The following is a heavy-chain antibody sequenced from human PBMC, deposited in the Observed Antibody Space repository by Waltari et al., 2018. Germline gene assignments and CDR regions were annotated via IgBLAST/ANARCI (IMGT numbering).Heavy chain of an antibody. CDR2: IFHDGGA. CDR1: GYSITTNDY. D-gene: IGHD3-16*01. Sequence: QGQLRESGPGLVKPSETLSLTCSVSGYSITTNDYWGWIRLPPGKGLEWIGSIFHDGGAYYNPARNSRVIISVDTSNNQFSLKLRAGTPGDTAVYYCVRGEYGGNSGKVDLWGPGTLVTVSS. CDR3: VRGEYGGNSGKVDL. V-gene: IGHV4-38-2*01. J-gene: IGHJ5*02.